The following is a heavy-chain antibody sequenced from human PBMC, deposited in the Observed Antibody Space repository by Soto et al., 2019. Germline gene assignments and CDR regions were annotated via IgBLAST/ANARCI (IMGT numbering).Heavy chain of an antibody. D-gene: IGHD3-22*01. CDR3: ARHVATLIVVAPYYFDY. V-gene: IGHV4-4*02. Sequence: SETLSLTCAVSGGSISSSNWWSWVRQPPGKGLEWIGEIYHSGSTNYNPPLKSRVTISVDTPNNQFSLKLSSVTAADTAVYYCARHVATLIVVAPYYFDYWGQGTLVTVS. J-gene: IGHJ4*02. CDR2: IYHSGST. CDR1: GGSISSSNW.